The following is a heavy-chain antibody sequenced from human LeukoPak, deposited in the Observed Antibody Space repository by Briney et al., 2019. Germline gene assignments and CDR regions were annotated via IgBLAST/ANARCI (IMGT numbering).Heavy chain of an antibody. J-gene: IGHJ5*02. CDR1: GGSISSSSYY. Sequence: SETLSLTCTVSGGSISSSSYYWGWIRQPPGKGLEWIGSIYYSGSTYYNPSLKSRVTISVDTSKNQFSLKLSSVTAADTAVYYCARGGRYYDILTGYVDWFDPWGQGTLVTVSS. V-gene: IGHV4-39*07. CDR3: ARGGRYYDILTGYVDWFDP. D-gene: IGHD3-9*01. CDR2: IYYSGST.